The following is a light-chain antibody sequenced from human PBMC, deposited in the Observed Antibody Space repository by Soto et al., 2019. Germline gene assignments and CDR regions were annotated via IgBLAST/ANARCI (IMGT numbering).Light chain of an antibody. CDR1: QTVFHSFYNKDF. CDR3: QPFYSIPI. CDR2: WAS. Sequence: DIVMTQSPDSLSVSLGERATINCKSSQTVFHSFYNKDFLAWYQQKPGQPPKLLFYWASTRESGVPARFSGGGSGTVFSLPITPLPPEYVAVFYFQPFYSIPIFAPGTKLEIK. J-gene: IGKJ2*01. V-gene: IGKV4-1*01.